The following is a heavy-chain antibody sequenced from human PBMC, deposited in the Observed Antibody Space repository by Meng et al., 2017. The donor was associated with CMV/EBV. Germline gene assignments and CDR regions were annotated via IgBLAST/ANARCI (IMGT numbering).Heavy chain of an antibody. CDR3: ARGRRGYSGYDFYDY. D-gene: IGHD5-12*01. CDR1: GFTFSSYW. V-gene: IGHV3-7*01. J-gene: IGHJ4*02. Sequence: GGSLRLSCAASGFTFSSYWMSWVRQAPGKGLEWVANIKQDGSEKYYVDSVKGRFTISRDNAKNSLYLQMNSLRAEDTAVYYCARGRRGYSGYDFYDYWGQGTLVTVSS. CDR2: IKQDGSEK.